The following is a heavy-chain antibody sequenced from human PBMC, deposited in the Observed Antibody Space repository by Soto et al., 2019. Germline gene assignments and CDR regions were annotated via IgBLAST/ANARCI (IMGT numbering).Heavy chain of an antibody. J-gene: IGHJ5*02. CDR2: IFYLGSS. V-gene: IGHV4-39*01. D-gene: IGHD3-3*02. Sequence: SETLSLPCTVSGDSIISSDFYWGWVRQPPGKGLEWIGSIFYLGSSYYNPSLTSRVAMSVDTSNIRFSLRLRSVTAADTALYFCARRALALRKNNWFDPWGQGIMVTVSS. CDR1: GDSIISSDFY. CDR3: ARRALALRKNNWFDP.